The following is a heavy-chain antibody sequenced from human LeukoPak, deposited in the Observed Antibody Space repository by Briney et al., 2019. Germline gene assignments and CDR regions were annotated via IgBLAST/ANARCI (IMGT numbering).Heavy chain of an antibody. D-gene: IGHD2-21*01. CDR1: GGSFSFYF. CDR2: IDNRGSI. CDR3: ARRGMGDLSERI. V-gene: IGHV4-34*01. Sequence: SETLSLTCTVSGGSFSFYFWHWIRQPPGEGLDWIGEIDNRGSIQYKPSLRSRGIISIDTSGNHFSLKLTSVTAADTAVYYCARRGMGDLSERIWGQGTLVTVSS. J-gene: IGHJ4*02.